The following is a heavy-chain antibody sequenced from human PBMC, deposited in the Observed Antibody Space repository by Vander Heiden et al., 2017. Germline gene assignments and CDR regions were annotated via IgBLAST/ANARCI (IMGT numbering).Heavy chain of an antibody. CDR1: GWSLTGYY. Sequence: QVQLNQWGAGPLQPSESLSPTCNVPGWSLTGYYWNRIRQSPGTGRGWLGEVDYRGVIRMNPSLKSRVVKSVDMSKNQVFLSLNSVSVADTAMYVCSRGTPGVPGRTWGQGTLVTVSS. CDR3: SRGTPGVPGRT. CDR2: VDYRGVI. V-gene: IGHV4-34*01. D-gene: IGHD3-10*01. J-gene: IGHJ5*02.